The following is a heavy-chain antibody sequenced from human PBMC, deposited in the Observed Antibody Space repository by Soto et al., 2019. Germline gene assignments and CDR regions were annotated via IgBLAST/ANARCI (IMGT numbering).Heavy chain of an antibody. CDR2: VSTSSSYT. CDR1: GFTFSDHY. J-gene: IGHJ4*02. Sequence: PGGSVRLSCVASGFTFSDHYMTWIRQAPGKGLEWLSYVSTSSSYTNYADSVKGRFTISRDNAMNSLYLQMNSLRAEDTAVYYCASLRLTGYFDYWGQGTLVT. CDR3: ASLRLTGYFDY. V-gene: IGHV3-11*03.